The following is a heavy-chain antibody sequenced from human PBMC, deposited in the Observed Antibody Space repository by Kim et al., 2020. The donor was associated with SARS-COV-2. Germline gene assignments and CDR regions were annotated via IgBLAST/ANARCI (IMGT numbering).Heavy chain of an antibody. J-gene: IGHJ4*02. CDR2: IRSKAYGGTT. CDR3: TRAGKTMVRGVIGDY. Sequence: GGSLRLSCTASGFTFGDYAMSWFRQAPGKGLEWVGFIRSKAYGGTTEYAASVKGRFTISRDDSKSIAYLQMNSLKTEDTAVYYCTRAGKTMVRGVIGDYWGQGTLVTVSS. V-gene: IGHV3-49*03. CDR1: GFTFGDYA. D-gene: IGHD3-10*01.